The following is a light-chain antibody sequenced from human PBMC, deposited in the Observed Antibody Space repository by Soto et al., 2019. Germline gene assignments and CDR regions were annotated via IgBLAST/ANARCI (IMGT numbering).Light chain of an antibody. V-gene: IGKV1-5*01. CDR2: DAS. Sequence: DIQMTQSPSTLSASVGDRVTITCWARQSISRWLAWYQQKPGKAPKLLIHDASTLESGVPSRFSGRGSGTEFILTISSLQPDDFATYYCQQYNSYRTFGQGTKVEIK. J-gene: IGKJ1*01. CDR3: QQYNSYRT. CDR1: QSISRW.